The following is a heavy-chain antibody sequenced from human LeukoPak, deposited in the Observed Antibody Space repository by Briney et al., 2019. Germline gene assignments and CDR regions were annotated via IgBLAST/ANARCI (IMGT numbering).Heavy chain of an antibody. CDR3: ARSASPYCSGGSCPLHY. Sequence: GGSLRLSCAASGFTFSTYTMNWVRQAPGKGLEWVSSITSSSSYIYYADSVKGRFTISRDNAKNILYLQMNALRAEDTAVYYCARSASPYCSGGSCPLHYWGQGTLVTVSS. J-gene: IGHJ4*02. CDR1: GFTFSTYT. CDR2: ITSSSSYI. D-gene: IGHD2-15*01. V-gene: IGHV3-21*01.